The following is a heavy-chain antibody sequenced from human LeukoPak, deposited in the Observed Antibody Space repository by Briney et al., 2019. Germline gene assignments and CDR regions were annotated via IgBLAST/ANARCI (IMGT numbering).Heavy chain of an antibody. CDR1: GGSISSYY. V-gene: IGHV4-4*07. Sequence: SETLSLTCIVSGGSISSYYWSWIRQPAGKGLEWIGRIYTSGSTNYNPSLKSRVTMSVDTSKNQFSLKLSSVTAADTAVYYCATNSGSYGWFDPWGQGTLVTVSS. D-gene: IGHD1-26*01. CDR3: ATNSGSYGWFDP. J-gene: IGHJ5*02. CDR2: IYTSGST.